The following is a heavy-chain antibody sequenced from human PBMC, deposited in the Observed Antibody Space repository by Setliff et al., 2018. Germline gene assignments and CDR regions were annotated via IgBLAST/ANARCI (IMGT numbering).Heavy chain of an antibody. CDR3: ASSRDYNFWSGYYSPLDY. CDR2: IIPIFGTA. CDR1: GGTFSSYA. J-gene: IGHJ4*02. Sequence: RASVKVSCKASGGTFSSYAISWVRQAPGQGLEWMGGIIPIFGTANYPQKFQCRVTITADESTSTAYMELSSPRSEDTAVYYCASSRDYNFWSGYYSPLDYWGQGTLVTVSS. V-gene: IGHV1-69*13. D-gene: IGHD3-3*01.